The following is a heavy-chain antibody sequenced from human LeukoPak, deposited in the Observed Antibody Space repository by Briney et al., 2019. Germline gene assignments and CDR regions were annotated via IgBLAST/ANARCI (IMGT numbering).Heavy chain of an antibody. CDR2: IYYSGST. J-gene: IGHJ3*02. V-gene: IGHV4-30-4*08. CDR3: ARGQLDDPFDI. Sequence: ASQTLSLTCTVSGGSISCGDYYWSWIRQPPGKGLEWIGYIYYSGSTYYNPSLKSRVTISVDTSKNQFSLKLSSVTAADTAVYYCARGQLDDPFDIWGQGTMVTVSS. CDR1: GGSISCGDYY. D-gene: IGHD6-6*01.